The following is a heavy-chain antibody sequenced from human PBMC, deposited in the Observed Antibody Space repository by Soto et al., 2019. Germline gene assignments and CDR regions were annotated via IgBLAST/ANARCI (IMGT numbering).Heavy chain of an antibody. CDR3: VRDRMWEQWLGPHDAFEI. J-gene: IGHJ3*02. CDR2: VNAAANDI. CDR1: GFTFSIFS. Sequence: ESGGGLVQPGGSLRLSCAASGFTFSIFSMSWVRQAPGTGLEWISYVNAAANDIYYTDSVRGRFTISRDNAKNSLYLQMNSLRDDDTAVYYCVRDRMWEQWLGPHDAFEIWGQGTMVTVS. D-gene: IGHD6-19*01. V-gene: IGHV3-48*02.